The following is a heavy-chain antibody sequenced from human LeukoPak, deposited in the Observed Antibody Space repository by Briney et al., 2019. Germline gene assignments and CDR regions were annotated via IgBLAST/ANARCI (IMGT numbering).Heavy chain of an antibody. D-gene: IGHD3-10*01. J-gene: IGHJ5*02. CDR1: GGSISSYY. V-gene: IGHV4-59*01. CDR3: ARSEVLWFGELFPFDP. CDR2: IYYSGST. Sequence: PSETLSLTCTVSGGSISSYYWSWIRQPPGKGLEWIGYIYYSGSTNYNPSLKSRVTISVDTSKNQFSLKLSSVTAADTAVYYCARSEVLWFGELFPFDPWGQGTLVTVSS.